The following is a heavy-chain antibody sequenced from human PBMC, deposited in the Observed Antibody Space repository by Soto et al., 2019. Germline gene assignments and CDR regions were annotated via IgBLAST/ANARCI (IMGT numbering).Heavy chain of an antibody. CDR3: ARGLGYCTNGVCYTHADYYYYGMDV. CDR1: GGSVSSGSYY. D-gene: IGHD2-8*01. CDR2: IYYSGST. J-gene: IGHJ6*02. Sequence: SETLSLTCTVSGGSVSSGSYYWSWIRQPPGKGLEGIGYIYYSGSTNYNPSLKSRVTISVXTSKNQFSLKLSSVTAADTAVYYCARGLGYCTNGVCYTHADYYYYGMDVWGQGTTVTVSS. V-gene: IGHV4-61*01.